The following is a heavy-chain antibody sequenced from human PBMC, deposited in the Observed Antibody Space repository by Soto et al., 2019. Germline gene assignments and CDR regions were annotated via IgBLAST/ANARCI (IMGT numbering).Heavy chain of an antibody. CDR3: AKSSITMVRGVIAEYPSYDY. CDR2: ISSSGSTI. V-gene: IGHV3-48*03. J-gene: IGHJ4*02. CDR1: GFTFSSYE. Sequence: PGGSLRLSCAASGFTFSSYEMNWVRQAPGKGLEWVSYISSSGSTIYYADSVKGRFTISRDNAKNSLYLQMNSLRAEDTALYYCAKSSITMVRGVIAEYPSYDYWGQGTLVTVSS. D-gene: IGHD3-10*01.